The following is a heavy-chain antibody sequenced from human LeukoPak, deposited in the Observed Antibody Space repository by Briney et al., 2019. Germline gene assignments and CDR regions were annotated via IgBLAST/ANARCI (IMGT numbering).Heavy chain of an antibody. CDR3: ASRDKGYYYGMDV. V-gene: IGHV3-66*01. Sequence: EGSLRLSCAASGFTVSGNYMSWVRQAPGKGLEWVSLLYSGGSTYYADSVKGRFSISRDNSKNTLYLQMNSLRAEDTSVYYCASRDKGYYYGMDVWGQGTTVTVSS. D-gene: IGHD5-24*01. CDR2: LYSGGST. CDR1: GFTVSGNY. J-gene: IGHJ6*02.